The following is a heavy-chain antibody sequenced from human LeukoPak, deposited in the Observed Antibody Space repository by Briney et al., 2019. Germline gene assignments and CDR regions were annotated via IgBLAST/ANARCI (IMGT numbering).Heavy chain of an antibody. D-gene: IGHD5-24*01. J-gene: IGHJ4*02. V-gene: IGHV1-3*01. CDR1: GYTFTSYA. Sequence: ASVKVSCKASGYTFTSYAMHWVRQAPGQRLEWMGWINAGNGNTKYSQKFLGRVTITRDTSASTAYMELSSLRSEDTAVYSCARGVATNRYYFDYWGQGTLVTVSS. CDR3: ARGVATNRYYFDY. CDR2: INAGNGNT.